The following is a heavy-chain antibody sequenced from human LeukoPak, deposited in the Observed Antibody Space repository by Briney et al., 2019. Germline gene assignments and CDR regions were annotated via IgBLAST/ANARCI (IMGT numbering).Heavy chain of an antibody. Sequence: GASVKVSCKASGYTFTSYYMHWVRQAPGQGLEWMGWINPNSGGTNYAQKFQGRVTMTRDTSISTAYMELSRLRSDDTAVYYCARSRSKPQLNYYGMDVWGQGTTVTVSS. V-gene: IGHV1-2*02. D-gene: IGHD1-1*01. CDR1: GYTFTSYY. CDR2: INPNSGGT. J-gene: IGHJ6*02. CDR3: ARSRSKPQLNYYGMDV.